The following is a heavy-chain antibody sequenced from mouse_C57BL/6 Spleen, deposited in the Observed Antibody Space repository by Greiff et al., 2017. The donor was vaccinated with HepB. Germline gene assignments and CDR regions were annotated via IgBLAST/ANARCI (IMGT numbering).Heavy chain of an antibody. V-gene: IGHV7-1*01. Sequence: EVMLVESGGGLVQSGRSLRLSCATSGFTFSDFYMEWVRPAPGKGLEWIAASRNKANDYTTEYSASVKGRFIVSRDTSQSILYLKMNALRAEDTAIYYCARDALPYYYAMDYWGQGPSVTVSS. J-gene: IGHJ4*01. CDR3: ARDALPYYYAMDY. CDR2: SRNKANDYTT. CDR1: GFTFSDFY.